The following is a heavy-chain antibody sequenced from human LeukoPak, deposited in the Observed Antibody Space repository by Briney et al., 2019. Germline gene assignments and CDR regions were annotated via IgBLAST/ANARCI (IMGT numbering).Heavy chain of an antibody. CDR3: AREFQAGATAFDY. Sequence: ASVKVSCKASGYTFTSYGISWVRQAPGQGLEWMGWISAYNGNTNYAQKFQGWVTMTRDTSISTAYMELSRLRSDDTAVYYCAREFQAGATAFDYWGQGTLVTVSS. CDR2: ISAYNGNT. V-gene: IGHV1-18*01. CDR1: GYTFTSYG. D-gene: IGHD1-26*01. J-gene: IGHJ4*02.